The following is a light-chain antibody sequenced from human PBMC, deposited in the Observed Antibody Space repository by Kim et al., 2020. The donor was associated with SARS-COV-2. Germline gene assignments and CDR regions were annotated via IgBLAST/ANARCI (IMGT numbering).Light chain of an antibody. CDR3: QQSYSTPRT. J-gene: IGKJ1*01. CDR1: QNIDNF. V-gene: IGKV1-39*01. CDR2: AAS. Sequence: DIQMTQSPSSLSASVGDIVTITCRASQNIDNFLNWYQQKPGKAPNLLIYAASSLQSGVPSRFSGSGSGTDFTLTIGSLQPEDFATYYCQQSYSTPRTFGQGTKVDIK.